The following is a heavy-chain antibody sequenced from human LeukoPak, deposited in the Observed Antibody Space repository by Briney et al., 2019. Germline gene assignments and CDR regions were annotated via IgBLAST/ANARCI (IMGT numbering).Heavy chain of an antibody. V-gene: IGHV4-39*07. CDR1: GGSISSSSYY. CDR3: ARESWDYYGSGKAFDI. CDR2: IYYSGST. Sequence: PSETLSLTCTVSGGSISSSSYYWGWIRQPPGKGLEWIGSIYYSGSTYYNPSLKSRVTISVDTSKNQFSLKLSSVTAADTAVYYCARESWDYYGSGKAFDIWGQGTMVTVSS. J-gene: IGHJ3*02. D-gene: IGHD3-10*01.